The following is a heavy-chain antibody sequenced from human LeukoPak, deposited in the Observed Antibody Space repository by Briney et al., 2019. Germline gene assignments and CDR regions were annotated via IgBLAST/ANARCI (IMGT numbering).Heavy chain of an antibody. CDR3: VRESRGTDTVGY. CDR2: IYGGGNT. V-gene: IGHV3-53*01. Sequence: PGGSLGLSCAASGFTVSSNYMNWVRQAPGKGLEWVSLIYGGGNTYYADSVKGRFTISRDNSKNTLYLQMNNLRAEDTAVYYCVRESRGTDTVGYWGQGTLVTVSS. J-gene: IGHJ4*02. D-gene: IGHD2-8*02. CDR1: GFTVSSNY.